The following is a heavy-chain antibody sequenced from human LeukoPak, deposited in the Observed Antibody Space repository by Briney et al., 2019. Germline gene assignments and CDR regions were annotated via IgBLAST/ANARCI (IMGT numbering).Heavy chain of an antibody. Sequence: ASGKVACKASGYTFTSYGISWVRQAPGQGLEWMGWISAYNGNTNYAQKLQGRVTMTTDTSTSTAYMELRSLRSDDTAVYYCARGITFGGPTKYWGQGTLVTVSS. CDR3: ARGITFGGPTKY. J-gene: IGHJ4*02. CDR1: GYTFTSYG. V-gene: IGHV1-18*01. CDR2: ISAYNGNT. D-gene: IGHD3-16*01.